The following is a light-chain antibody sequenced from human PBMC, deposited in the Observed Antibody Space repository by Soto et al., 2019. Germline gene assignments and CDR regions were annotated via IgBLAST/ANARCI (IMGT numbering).Light chain of an antibody. J-gene: IGKJ5*01. V-gene: IGKV1-39*01. CDR2: SSS. CDR3: QQTYITPMT. Sequence: DLEMTQSTASISASVGDRVTISCRTSQTINNNLNWYQQRPGKAPKLLIYSSSSLMSGVPPRFSGSGSGTDFTLTISCLQPEDFATYFCQQTYITPMTFGQGTRLDIK. CDR1: QTINNN.